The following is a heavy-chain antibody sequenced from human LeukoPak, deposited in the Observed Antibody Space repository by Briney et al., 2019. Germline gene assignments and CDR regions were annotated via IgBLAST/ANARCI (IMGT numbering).Heavy chain of an antibody. CDR1: GFTFSTFA. CDR2: IFPSGGEI. V-gene: IGHV3-23*01. CDR3: ARERRYFNWYPTTWFDC. Sequence: GGSLRLSCAASGFTFSTFAMIWVRQPPGKGLEWVSSIFPSGGEIHYADSVKGRFTISRDNAKNTLYLQMNSLRAEDTAVYYCARERRYFNWYPTTWFDCWGQGTLVTVSS. J-gene: IGHJ4*02. D-gene: IGHD3-9*01.